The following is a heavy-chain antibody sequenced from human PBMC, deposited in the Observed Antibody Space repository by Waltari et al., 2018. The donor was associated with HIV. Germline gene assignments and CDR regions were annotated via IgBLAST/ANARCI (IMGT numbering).Heavy chain of an antibody. Sequence: EVQLVESGGDLVQPGGSLRLSCEASGFTFSNYWMHWVRQAPGKGLVWVSRISGDGSSTTYADSVKGRFTISRDNAKNTLYLQMNSLRSEDTAVYYCARERRMVTTGYWGQGTLVTVSS. V-gene: IGHV3-74*01. CDR1: GFTFSNYW. J-gene: IGHJ4*02. CDR3: ARERRMVTTGY. CDR2: ISGDGSST. D-gene: IGHD4-17*01.